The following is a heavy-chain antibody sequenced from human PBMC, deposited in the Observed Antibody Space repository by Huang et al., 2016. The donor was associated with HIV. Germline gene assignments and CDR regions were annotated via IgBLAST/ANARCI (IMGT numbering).Heavy chain of an antibody. D-gene: IGHD3-3*01. CDR2: INYDGRT. CDR3: ARDIAIFGEPLDS. Sequence: QPRLQESGPGLVKPSETLSLTCTVSGVSVTRSPWYWVWVRQSPGKGLEWIASINYDGRTYYKSSLKSRLTTSLDTSKNQFSLKRTSVTAADTAVYFCARDIAIFGEPLDSWGQGMAVTVSS. CDR1: GVSVTRSPWY. J-gene: IGHJ4*02. V-gene: IGHV4-39*01.